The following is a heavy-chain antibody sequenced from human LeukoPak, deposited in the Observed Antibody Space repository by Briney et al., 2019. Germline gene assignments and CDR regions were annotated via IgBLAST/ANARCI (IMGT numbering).Heavy chain of an antibody. V-gene: IGHV1-18*01. CDR1: GYTFTSYG. CDR3: ARDHRRCSGGSCALGSY. D-gene: IGHD2-15*01. J-gene: IGHJ4*02. CDR2: ISAYNGNT. Sequence: ASVKVSCKASGYTFTSYGISWVRQAPGQGLEWMGWISAYNGNTNYAQKLQGRVTMTTDTSTSTAYMELRSLRSEDTAVYYCARDHRRCSGGSCALGSYWGQGTLVTVSS.